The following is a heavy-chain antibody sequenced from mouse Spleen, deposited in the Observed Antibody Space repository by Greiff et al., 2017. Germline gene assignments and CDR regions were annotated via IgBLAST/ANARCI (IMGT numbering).Heavy chain of an antibody. CDR1: GYTFTDYY. Sequence: VQLQQSGAELVRPGASVKLSCKASGYTFTDYYINWVKQRPGQGLEWIARIYPGSGNTYYNEKFKGKATLTAEKSSSTAYMQLSSLTSEDSAVYFCARDDGYYVFAYWGQGTLVTVSA. J-gene: IGHJ3*01. D-gene: IGHD2-3*01. CDR2: IYPGSGNT. CDR3: ARDDGYYVFAY. V-gene: IGHV1-76*01.